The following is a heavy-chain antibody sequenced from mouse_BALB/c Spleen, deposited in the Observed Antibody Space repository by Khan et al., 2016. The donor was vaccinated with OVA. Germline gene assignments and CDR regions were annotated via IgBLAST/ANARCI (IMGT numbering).Heavy chain of an antibody. V-gene: IGHV2-6-4*01. CDR2: IWGGGGT. CDR1: GFSLSRYN. D-gene: IGHD2-14*01. Sequence: VQLQESGPGLVAPSQSLSITCTVSGFSLSRYNLHWVRQPPGKGLEWLGMIWGGGGTDYNSTLKSRLSIRKDNSKSQVFLKMNSLQTDDTAMYYCARAYYRYDGYYAMDYWGQGTPVTVSS. CDR3: ARAYYRYDGYYAMDY. J-gene: IGHJ4*01.